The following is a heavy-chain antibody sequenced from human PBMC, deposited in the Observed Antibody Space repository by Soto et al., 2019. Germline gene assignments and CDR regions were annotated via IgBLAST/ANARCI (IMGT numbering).Heavy chain of an antibody. CDR1: GGSISSGGYY. D-gene: IGHD1-26*01. CDR2: IYYSGRT. J-gene: IGHJ3*02. V-gene: IGHV4-31*03. Sequence: QVQLQESGPGLVKPSQTLSLTCTVSGGSISSGGYYWSWIRQHPGKGLEWIGYIYYSGRTYYNPSLKTRVTISVDTSKHQFSLKLSSVTAADTAVYYCAGDVGRLGAFDISGQGTMVTASS. CDR3: AGDVGRLGAFDI.